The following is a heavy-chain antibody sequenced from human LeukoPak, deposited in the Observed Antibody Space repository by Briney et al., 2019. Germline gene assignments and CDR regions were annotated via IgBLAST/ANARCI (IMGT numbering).Heavy chain of an antibody. CDR3: ARIAVAGTYAFDI. CDR2: ISSSSSYI. CDR1: GFTFSSYS. Sequence: PGGSLRLSCAASGFTFSSYSMNWVRQAPGKGLEWVSSISSSSSYIYYADSVKGRFTIFRDNAKNSLYLQMNSLRAEDTAVYYCARIAVAGTYAFDIWGQGTMATVSS. V-gene: IGHV3-21*01. D-gene: IGHD6-19*01. J-gene: IGHJ3*02.